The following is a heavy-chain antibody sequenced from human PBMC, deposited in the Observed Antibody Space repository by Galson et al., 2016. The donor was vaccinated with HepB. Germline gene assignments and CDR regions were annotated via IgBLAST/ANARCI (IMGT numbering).Heavy chain of an antibody. D-gene: IGHD3-3*01. V-gene: IGHV4-4*07. J-gene: IGHJ6*03. CDR2: AYTGGSA. CDR1: GGSINSYY. Sequence: SETLSLTCTVSGGSINSYYWSWIRQPAGRGLEWIGRAYTGGSANYNHSLRSRVTMSVDTSKNQFSLRLSSVTAADTAVDYCAGGRDFWRGHYTRTADPHYYYDRDVWGKGTTGTVSS. CDR3: AGGRDFWRGHYTRTADPHYYYDRDV.